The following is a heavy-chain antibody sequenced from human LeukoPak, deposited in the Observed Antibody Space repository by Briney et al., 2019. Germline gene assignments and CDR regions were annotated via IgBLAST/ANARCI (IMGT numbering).Heavy chain of an antibody. J-gene: IGHJ4*02. D-gene: IGHD1-26*01. Sequence: PGGSLRLSCAASGFTFSSYGMHWVRQAPGKGLEWVAVISYDGSNKYYADSVKGRFTISRDNSKNTLYLQMNSLGAEDTAVYYCARVTPWSAFDYWGQGTLVTVSS. CDR3: ARVTPWSAFDY. V-gene: IGHV3-30*03. CDR2: ISYDGSNK. CDR1: GFTFSSYG.